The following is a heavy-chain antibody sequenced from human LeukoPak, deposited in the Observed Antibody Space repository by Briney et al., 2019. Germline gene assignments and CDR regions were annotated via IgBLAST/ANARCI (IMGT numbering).Heavy chain of an antibody. J-gene: IGHJ6*02. CDR2: INQDGSEK. CDR3: ARFLTGIDGAPHYYYYYGMDV. Sequence: GGSLRLSCAASGFTFSSYWMSWVRQAPGKGLEWVANINQDGSEKYYVDSVKGRFTISRDSAKNSLYLQMMSLRAEDTAVYFCARFLTGIDGAPHYYYYYGMDVWGQGTTVTVSS. D-gene: IGHD4/OR15-4a*01. CDR1: GFTFSSYW. V-gene: IGHV3-7*01.